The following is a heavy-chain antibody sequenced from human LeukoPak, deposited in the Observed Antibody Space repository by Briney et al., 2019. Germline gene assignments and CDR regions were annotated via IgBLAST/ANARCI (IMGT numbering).Heavy chain of an antibody. Sequence: PGGSLRLSCAASGFTVSSNYMSWVRQAPGKGLEWVASIDQDGSDKFSVDSVKGRFTISRDNARNSMYLQMNGLRAEDTAVYYCARATLGWFDPWGQGTLVTVSS. CDR1: GFTVSSNY. CDR2: IDQDGSDK. CDR3: ARATLGWFDP. J-gene: IGHJ5*02. D-gene: IGHD7-27*01. V-gene: IGHV3-7*01.